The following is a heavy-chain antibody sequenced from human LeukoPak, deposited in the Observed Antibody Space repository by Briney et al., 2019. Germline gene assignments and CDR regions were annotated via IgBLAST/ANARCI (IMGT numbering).Heavy chain of an antibody. CDR3: ARRFTMVRGVSGTDAFGI. D-gene: IGHD3-10*01. Sequence: SVKVSCKASGGTFSNYATNWVRQAPGQGLEWVGDIIPIFGTPNYAQKFQGRVTITADKSTSTAYMELSSLRSEDTAVYYCARRFTMVRGVSGTDAFGIWGQGTMVTVSS. V-gene: IGHV1-69*06. J-gene: IGHJ3*02. CDR2: IIPIFGTP. CDR1: GGTFSNYA.